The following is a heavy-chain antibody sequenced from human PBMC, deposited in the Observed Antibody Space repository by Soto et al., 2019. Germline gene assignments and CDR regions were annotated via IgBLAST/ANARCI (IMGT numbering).Heavy chain of an antibody. CDR2: ISWNSGSI. CDR1: GFTFDDYA. D-gene: IGHD3-10*01. J-gene: IGHJ6*02. CDR3: AKDGSNHYYYYYYGMDV. Sequence: GGSLRLSCAAPGFTFDDYAMHWVRQAPGKGLEWVSGISWNSGSIGYADSVKGRFTISRDNAKNSLYLQMNSLRAEDTALYYCAKDGSNHYYYYYYGMDVWGQGTTVTVSS. V-gene: IGHV3-9*01.